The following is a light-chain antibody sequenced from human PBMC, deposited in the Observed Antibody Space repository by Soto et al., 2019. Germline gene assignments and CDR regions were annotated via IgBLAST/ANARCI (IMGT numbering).Light chain of an antibody. J-gene: IGKJ1*01. CDR1: QSVSSY. CDR2: DSS. CDR3: QQRSNWPRT. Sequence: EIVLTQSPATLSLSPGERATLTCRASQSVSSYLAWYQQKPGQAPRLLIYDSSNRDAGIPARFSGSGSGTDFTLTISSLEPEDFAVYYCQQRSNWPRTFGQGTKVEIK. V-gene: IGKV3-11*01.